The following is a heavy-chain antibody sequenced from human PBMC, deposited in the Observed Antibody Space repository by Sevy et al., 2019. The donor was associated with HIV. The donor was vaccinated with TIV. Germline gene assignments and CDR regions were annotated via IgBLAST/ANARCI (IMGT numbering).Heavy chain of an antibody. V-gene: IGHV3-48*02. D-gene: IGHD5-18*01. CDR3: ARDVDTPFVRSFDS. J-gene: IGHJ4*02. Sequence: GGSLRLSCVVSGLTFSSDSMNWVRRAPGKGLEWLAYISSSSRTIYYADSVEGGFTISRDNDKKSVFLQMNNLRDEDSATYYCARDVDTPFVRSFDSWGQGTLVTVSS. CDR2: ISSSSRTI. CDR1: GLTFSSDS.